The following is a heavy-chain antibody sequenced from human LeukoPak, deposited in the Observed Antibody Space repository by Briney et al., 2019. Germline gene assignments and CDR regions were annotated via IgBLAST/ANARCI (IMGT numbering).Heavy chain of an antibody. D-gene: IGHD1-26*01. V-gene: IGHV4-30-2*01. J-gene: IGHJ6*02. Sequence: PSQTLSLTCAVSGGSISSGGYSWSWIRQPPGKGLEWIGYIYHSGSTYYNPSLKSRVTISVDRSKNQFSLKLSSVAAADTAVYYCARVSAAPYYYYGMDVWGQGTTVTVPS. CDR3: ARVSAAPYYYYGMDV. CDR2: IYHSGST. CDR1: GGSISSGGYS.